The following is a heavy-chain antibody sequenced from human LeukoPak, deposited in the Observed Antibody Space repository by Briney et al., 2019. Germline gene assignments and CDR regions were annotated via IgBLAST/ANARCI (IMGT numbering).Heavy chain of an antibody. CDR3: VRDRELFY. V-gene: IGHV4-59*01. CDR1: GGSISIYY. CDR2: VYNSGST. J-gene: IGHJ4*02. Sequence: SETLSLTCTVPGGSISIYYWSWIRQPPGKGLEWLGYVYNSGSTDYNPSLKSRVTISADTSKNQFSLKLSSVTAADTAVYYCVRDRELFYWGQGTLVTISS. D-gene: IGHD1-7*01.